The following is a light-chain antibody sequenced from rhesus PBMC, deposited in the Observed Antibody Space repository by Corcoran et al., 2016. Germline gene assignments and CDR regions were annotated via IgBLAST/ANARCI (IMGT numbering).Light chain of an antibody. CDR3: PQDYSWPT. CDR2: GAS. Sequence: EIVMTQSPDTLCLSPGERATLSCRASKSVSSRLAWYQQKPGQAPKLLIYGASTRATGIPDRFSGRGSGTEFTLTIASIGPEYVGIYYCPQDYSWPTFGGGTKVELK. V-gene: IGKV3-42*01. J-gene: IGKJ4*01. CDR1: KSVSSR.